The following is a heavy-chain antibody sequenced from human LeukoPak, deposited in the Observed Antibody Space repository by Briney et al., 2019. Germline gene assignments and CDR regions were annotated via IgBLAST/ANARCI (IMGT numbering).Heavy chain of an antibody. CDR1: GYTFTSYG. Sequence: ASVKVSCKASGYTFTSYGISWVRQAPGQGLEWMGRISAYNGNTNYAQKLQGRVTMTTDTSTSTAYMELRSLRSDDTAVYYCARGGRWELPRPYAFDIWGQGTIVTVSS. J-gene: IGHJ3*02. D-gene: IGHD1-26*01. V-gene: IGHV1-18*01. CDR2: ISAYNGNT. CDR3: ARGGRWELPRPYAFDI.